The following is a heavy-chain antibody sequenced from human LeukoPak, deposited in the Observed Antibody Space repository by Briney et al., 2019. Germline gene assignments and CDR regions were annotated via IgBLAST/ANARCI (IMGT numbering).Heavy chain of an antibody. V-gene: IGHV3-30*03. D-gene: IGHD3-10*01. J-gene: IGHJ4*02. CDR2: ISYDGSNK. CDR1: GFALKSYS. Sequence: GGSLRLSCAGSGFALKSYSLTWVRQAPGKGLEWVAVISYDGSNKYYADSVKGRFTISRDNSKNTLYLQMNSLRAEDTAVYYCVGYDGLGDYWGQGTLVTVSS. CDR3: VGYDGLGDY.